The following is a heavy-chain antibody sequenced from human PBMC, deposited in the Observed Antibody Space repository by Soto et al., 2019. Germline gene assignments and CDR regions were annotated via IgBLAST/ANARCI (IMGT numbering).Heavy chain of an antibody. CDR1: GGSINSCDYY. D-gene: IGHD6-19*01. V-gene: IGHV4-31*03. J-gene: IGHJ5*02. Sequence: SETLSLTCTVSGGSINSCDYYWGWVRQLPGEGLEWIGFISYSGSTYYNPSLESRVTISLDTSKNQFSLELNSVTAADSAVYYCAREVSPNSRGWYTVLVRWFDPWGQGTLVTVSS. CDR2: ISYSGST. CDR3: AREVSPNSRGWYTVLVRWFDP.